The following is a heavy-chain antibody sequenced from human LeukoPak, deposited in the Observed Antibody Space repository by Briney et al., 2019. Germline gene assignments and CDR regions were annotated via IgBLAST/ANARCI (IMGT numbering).Heavy chain of an antibody. Sequence: GGSLRLSCAASGFTFSSYAMHWVREAPGKGLEWVAVISYDGSNKYYADSVKARFTISRDNSKNTLYLQMNSLSADDTAVYYCARDKLRGSAGNYYYMDVWGKGTTVTVSS. CDR2: ISYDGSNK. CDR3: ARDKLRGSAGNYYYMDV. CDR1: GFTFSSYA. D-gene: IGHD1-26*01. V-gene: IGHV3-30*04. J-gene: IGHJ6*03.